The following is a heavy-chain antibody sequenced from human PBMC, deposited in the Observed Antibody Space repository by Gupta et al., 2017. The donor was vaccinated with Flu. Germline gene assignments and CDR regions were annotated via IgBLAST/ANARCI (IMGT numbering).Heavy chain of an antibody. Sequence: QVQLVQSGAEVKKPGSSVRVSCKASGGTFRSHAISWVRQAPGQGLEWMGGIIAIFGTTSYAQKFQGRVTITADESTSTAYMELSSLRSEDTAVYYCARSATYYGSYFDFWGQGTLVTVSS. J-gene: IGHJ4*02. CDR2: IIAIFGTT. V-gene: IGHV1-69*01. CDR3: ARSATYYGSYFDF. D-gene: IGHD1-26*01. CDR1: GGTFRSHA.